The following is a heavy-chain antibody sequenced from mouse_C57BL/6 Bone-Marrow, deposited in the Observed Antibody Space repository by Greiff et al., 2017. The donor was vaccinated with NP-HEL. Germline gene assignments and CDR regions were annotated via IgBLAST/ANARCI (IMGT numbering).Heavy chain of an antibody. V-gene: IGHV14-3*01. D-gene: IGHD1-1*01. CDR3: ARELTVVSHFDY. CDR1: GFNIKNTD. J-gene: IGHJ2*01. CDR2: IDPANGNT. Sequence: VQLQQSVAELVRPGASVKLSCTASGFNIKNTDMHWVKQRPEQGLEWLGRIDPANGNTKYAPKFQGKATLTVDTSSSTAYMQLSSLTSEDSAVYYCARELTVVSHFDYWGQGTTLTVSS.